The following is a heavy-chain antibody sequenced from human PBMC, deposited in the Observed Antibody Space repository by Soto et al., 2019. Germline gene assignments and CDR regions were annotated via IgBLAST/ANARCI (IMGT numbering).Heavy chain of an antibody. V-gene: IGHV3-23*01. Sequence: RLSCAASGFTFSSYAMGWVRQAPGKGLEWVSSISGGSDNTYYADSVKGRFTISRDNSKNTLYLQMNSLRADDTAVYYCAKGPWELGSNWFDPWGQGTRVTVSS. D-gene: IGHD3-10*01. CDR1: GFTFSSYA. CDR2: ISGGSDNT. CDR3: AKGPWELGSNWFDP. J-gene: IGHJ5*02.